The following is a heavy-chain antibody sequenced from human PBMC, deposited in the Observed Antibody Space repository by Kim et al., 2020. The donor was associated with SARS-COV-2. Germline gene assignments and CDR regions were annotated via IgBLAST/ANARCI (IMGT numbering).Heavy chain of an antibody. J-gene: IGHJ4*02. Sequence: GGSLRLSCAASGFTFSSYAMRWVRQAPGKGLEWVSTISGSGGSIYYADSVKGRFTISRDNSKNTLYLQMNSLRADDTAVYYCAKGDCCSTSCHTTDYWGRGTLVTVSS. CDR2: ISGSGGSI. CDR3: AKGDCCSTSCHTTDY. V-gene: IGHV3-23*01. CDR1: GFTFSSYA. D-gene: IGHD2-2*02.